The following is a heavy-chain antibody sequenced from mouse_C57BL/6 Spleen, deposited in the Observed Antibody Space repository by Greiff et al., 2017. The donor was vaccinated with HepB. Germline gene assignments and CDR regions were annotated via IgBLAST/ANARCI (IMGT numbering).Heavy chain of an antibody. CDR2: IRNKANGYTT. CDR1: GFTFTDYY. Sequence: EVKVVESGGGLVQPGGSLSLSCAASGFTFTDYYMSWVRQPPGKALEWLGFIRNKANGYTTEYSASVKGRFTISRDNSQSILYLQMNALRAEDSATYYCASDGYSYAMDYWGQGTSVTVSS. J-gene: IGHJ4*01. D-gene: IGHD2-3*01. V-gene: IGHV7-3*01. CDR3: ASDGYSYAMDY.